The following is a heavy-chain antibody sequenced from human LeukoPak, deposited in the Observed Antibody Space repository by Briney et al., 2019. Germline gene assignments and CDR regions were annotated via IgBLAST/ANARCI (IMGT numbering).Heavy chain of an antibody. CDR2: IYYSGST. CDR3: AGVPTTDPNGYYYYYYYMDV. D-gene: IGHD4-11*01. CDR1: GGSISSYY. V-gene: IGHV4-59*01. Sequence: SETLSLTCTVSGGSISSYYWSWIRQPPGKGLEWIGYIYYSGSTNYNPSLKSRVTISVDTSKNQFSLKLSSVTAADTAVYYRAGVPTTDPNGYYYYYYYMDVWGKGTTVTVSS. J-gene: IGHJ6*03.